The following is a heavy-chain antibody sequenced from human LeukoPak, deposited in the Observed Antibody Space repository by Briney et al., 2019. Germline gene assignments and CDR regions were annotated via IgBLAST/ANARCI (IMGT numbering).Heavy chain of an antibody. J-gene: IGHJ3*02. D-gene: IGHD3-3*01. Sequence: PGWSLRLSCAASGFTFIGSAMHWVRQASGKGLEWVGRIRSKANSYATAYAGSVKDRFTISGDDSKNTAYLQMNSLKTEDTAVYYCTRLAYYDFWSGSPDAFDIWGQGTMVTVSS. CDR3: TRLAYYDFWSGSPDAFDI. V-gene: IGHV3-73*01. CDR2: IRSKANSYAT. CDR1: GFTFIGSA.